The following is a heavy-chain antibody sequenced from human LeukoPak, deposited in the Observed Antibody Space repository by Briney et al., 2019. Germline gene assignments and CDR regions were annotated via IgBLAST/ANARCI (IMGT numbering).Heavy chain of an antibody. CDR1: GFTFSSYS. CDR2: ISSSSSYI. J-gene: IGHJ4*02. CDR3: ARAIADTAMAPDY. Sequence: GGSLRLSCAASGFTFSSYSMNWVRQAPGKGLEWVSSISSSSSYIYYADSVKGRITISRDNAKNSLYLQMNSLRAEDTAVYYCARAIADTAMAPDYWGQGTLVTVSS. D-gene: IGHD5-18*01. V-gene: IGHV3-21*01.